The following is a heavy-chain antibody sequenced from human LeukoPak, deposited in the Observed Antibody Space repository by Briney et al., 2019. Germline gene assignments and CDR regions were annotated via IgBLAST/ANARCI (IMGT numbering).Heavy chain of an antibody. CDR1: GFTFSSYW. CDR3: ARSGYCSGGSCPPYNWFDP. J-gene: IGHJ5*02. CDR2: IKQDGSEK. Sequence: GGSLRLSCAASGFTFSSYWMSWVRQAPGKGLEWVANIKQDGSEKYYVDSVKGRFTISRDNAKNSLYLQMNSLRAEDTAVYYCARSGYCSGGSCPPYNWFDPWGQGTLVTISS. V-gene: IGHV3-7*01. D-gene: IGHD2-15*01.